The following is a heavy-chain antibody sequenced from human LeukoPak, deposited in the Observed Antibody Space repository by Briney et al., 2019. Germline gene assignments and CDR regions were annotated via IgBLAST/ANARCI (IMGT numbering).Heavy chain of an antibody. V-gene: IGHV4-34*01. CDR1: GGSFSGYF. CDR3: ARQEYCSSTSCYAGGQLFDY. J-gene: IGHJ4*02. CDR2: GYYSGST. D-gene: IGHD2-2*01. Sequence: SETLSLTCAVYGGSFSGYFWSWIRQPPGKGLEWIGSGYYSGSTHYSPSLKSRVTISVDTSKNQFSLKLSSVTAADTAVYYCARQEYCSSTSCYAGGQLFDYWGQGTLVTVSS.